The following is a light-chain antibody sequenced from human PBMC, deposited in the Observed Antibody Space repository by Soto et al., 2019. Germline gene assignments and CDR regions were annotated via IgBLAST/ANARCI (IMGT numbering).Light chain of an antibody. CDR1: QSVSNN. V-gene: IGKV3-15*01. CDR2: GAS. Sequence: EIVMTQSPATLSVSPGERATLSCRASQSVSNNLAWYQHKPGQAPRLLIYGASARATDVPTRFSGSGSGTEFTLTISSLQSEDFAVYYCQQYDKWPPVTFGQGTRLEI. J-gene: IGKJ5*01. CDR3: QQYDKWPPVT.